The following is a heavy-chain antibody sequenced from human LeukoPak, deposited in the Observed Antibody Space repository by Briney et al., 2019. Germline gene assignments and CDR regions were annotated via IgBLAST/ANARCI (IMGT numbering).Heavy chain of an antibody. D-gene: IGHD3-10*01. CDR3: ARVSGSGSYYSPHNDY. CDR2: INWNGGNT. CDR1: GFTFRTYA. V-gene: IGHV3-20*04. Sequence: GGSLRLSCAASGFTFRTYAMSWVRQAPGKGLEWVSGINWNGGNTGYADSVKGRFTISRDNAKNSLYLQMNSLRAEDTALYYCARVSGSGSYYSPHNDYWGQGTLVTVSS. J-gene: IGHJ4*02.